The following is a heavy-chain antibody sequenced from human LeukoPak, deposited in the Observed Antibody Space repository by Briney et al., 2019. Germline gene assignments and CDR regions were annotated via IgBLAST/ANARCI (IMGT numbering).Heavy chain of an antibody. Sequence: GGSLRLSCAASGFTFSSYAMHWVRQAPGKGLEWVAVISYDGSNKYYANSVKGRFTISRDNSKNTLYLQMNSLRAEDTAVYYCARICPYSSGWHRDYYFDHWGQGTLVTVSS. CDR3: ARICPYSSGWHRDYYFDH. D-gene: IGHD6-19*01. CDR1: GFTFSSYA. V-gene: IGHV3-30-3*01. J-gene: IGHJ4*02. CDR2: ISYDGSNK.